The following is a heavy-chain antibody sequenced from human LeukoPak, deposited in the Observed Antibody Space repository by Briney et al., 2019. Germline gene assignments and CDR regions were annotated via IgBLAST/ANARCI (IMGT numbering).Heavy chain of an antibody. CDR3: AKHPGYSSGWFYFDY. D-gene: IGHD6-19*01. CDR1: GFTFSNYA. J-gene: IGHJ4*02. V-gene: IGHV3-23*01. Sequence: SGGSLRLSCAASGFTFSNYAMSWVRQAPGKGLEWVSGISDRGGSTYYADSVKGRFTISRDNSKNTLYLQMNSLRAEDTAVYYCAKHPGYSSGWFYFDYWGQGTLVTVSS. CDR2: ISDRGGST.